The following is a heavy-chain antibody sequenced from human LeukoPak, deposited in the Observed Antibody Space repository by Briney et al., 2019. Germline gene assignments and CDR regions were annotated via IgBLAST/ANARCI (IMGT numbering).Heavy chain of an antibody. CDR1: GFTFSSYG. CDR2: IWYDGSNK. CDR3: AKWGNDYGEDY. J-gene: IGHJ4*02. Sequence: GGSLRLSCAASGFTFSSYGMHWVRQAPGKGLEWVAVIWYDGSNKYYADSVKGRFTLSRDNSKNTLYLQMNSLRAEDTAVYYCAKWGNDYGEDYWGQGTLVTVSS. D-gene: IGHD4-17*01. V-gene: IGHV3-30*02.